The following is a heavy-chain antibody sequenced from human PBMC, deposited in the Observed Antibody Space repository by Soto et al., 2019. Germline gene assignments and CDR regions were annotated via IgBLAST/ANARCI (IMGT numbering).Heavy chain of an antibody. CDR3: AHAWAPPSGLYCSSTSCPLHRPIGFDP. V-gene: IGHV2-5*01. CDR2: IYWNDDK. J-gene: IGHJ5*02. Sequence: SGPTLVKPTQTLTLTCTFSGFSLSTSGVGVGWIRQPPGKALEWLALIYWNDDKRYSPSRKSRLTNNKDTSKNQVVLKKTTMDPVDTATYYCAHAWAPPSGLYCSSTSCPLHRPIGFDPWGQGTLVTVSS. CDR1: GFSLSTSGVG. D-gene: IGHD2-2*01.